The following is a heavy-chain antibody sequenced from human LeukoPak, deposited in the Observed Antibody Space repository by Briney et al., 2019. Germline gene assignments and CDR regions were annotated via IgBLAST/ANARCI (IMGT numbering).Heavy chain of an antibody. CDR1: GFTFSSYA. CDR2: ISGSGGST. J-gene: IGHJ6*02. CDR3: ARGPRYCSSTSCYFDYYYGMDV. Sequence: GGSLRLSCAASGFTFSSYAMSWVRQTPGKGLEWVSAISGSGGSTYYADSVKGRFTISRDNSKNTLYLQMNSLRAEDTAVYYCARGPRYCSSTSCYFDYYYGMDVWGQGTTVTVSS. V-gene: IGHV3-23*01. D-gene: IGHD2-2*01.